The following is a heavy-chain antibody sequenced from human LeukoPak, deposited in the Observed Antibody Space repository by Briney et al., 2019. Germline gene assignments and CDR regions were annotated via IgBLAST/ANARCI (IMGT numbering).Heavy chain of an antibody. CDR1: GGSFSGYY. J-gene: IGHJ4*02. V-gene: IGHV4-59*01. D-gene: IGHD3-16*02. CDR2: IYYSGST. CDR3: ARSRDYVWGSYRYGQYYFDY. Sequence: SETLSLTCAVFGGSFSGYYWSWIRQPPGKGLEWIGYIYYSGSTNYNPSLKSRVTISVDTSKNQFSLKLSSVTAADTAVYYCARSRDYVWGSYRYGQYYFDYWGQGTLVTVSS.